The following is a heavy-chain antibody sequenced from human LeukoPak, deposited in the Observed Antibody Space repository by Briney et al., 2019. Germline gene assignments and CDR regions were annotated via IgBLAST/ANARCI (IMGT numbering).Heavy chain of an antibody. D-gene: IGHD3-10*01. J-gene: IGHJ5*02. CDR2: IKEDGSVR. V-gene: IGHV3-7*01. CDR3: ATEGTDGRGSFGWFDT. CDR1: GFTFSDYW. Sequence: GGSLRLSCVASGFTFSDYWMTWVRQAPGKGLEWVAYIKEDGSVRYYVDSLKGRFTISRDNAKNSLYLQLNSLRAEDTAVYYCATEGTDGRGSFGWFDTWGQGTLVTVSS.